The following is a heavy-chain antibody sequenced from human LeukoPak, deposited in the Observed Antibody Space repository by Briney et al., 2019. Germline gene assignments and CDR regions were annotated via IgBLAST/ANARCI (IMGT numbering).Heavy chain of an antibody. CDR1: GFTFSTYG. V-gene: IGHV3-30*02. J-gene: IGHJ6*03. CDR2: IRYDGTNK. CDR3: AKDRDYGDYPSAYYYYMDV. D-gene: IGHD4-17*01. Sequence: PGGSLRLSCAASGFTFSTYGIHWVRQAPGKGLEWVAFIRYDGTNKWYADSVKGRLTISRDNSKNTLYLQMNRLRVEDTAVYHCAKDRDYGDYPSAYYYYMDVWGKGTTVTVSS.